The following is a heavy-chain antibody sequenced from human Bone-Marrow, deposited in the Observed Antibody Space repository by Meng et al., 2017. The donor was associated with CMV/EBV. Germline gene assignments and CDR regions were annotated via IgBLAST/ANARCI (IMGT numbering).Heavy chain of an antibody. Sequence: GESLKISCAASGFTFSSYAMHWVRQAPGKGLEWVAVISYDGSNKYYADSVKGRFTISRDNSKNTLYLQMNSLRAEDTAVYYCAKDRPSRYCSGGSCYSIYGWGQGTLVTVSS. CDR3: AKDRPSRYCSGGSCYSIYG. CDR2: ISYDGSNK. CDR1: GFTFSSYA. J-gene: IGHJ4*02. D-gene: IGHD2-15*01. V-gene: IGHV3-30-3*01.